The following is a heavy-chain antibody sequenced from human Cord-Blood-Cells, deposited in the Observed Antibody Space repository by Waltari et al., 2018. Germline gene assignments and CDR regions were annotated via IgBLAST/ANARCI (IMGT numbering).Heavy chain of an antibody. V-gene: IGHV4-39*01. J-gene: IGHJ2*01. D-gene: IGHD3-9*01. CDR3: ARLTRPDYDILTGYWYFDL. Sequence: QLQLQESGPGLVKPSETLSLTCTVSGGSISSSSYSWGWIRQPPRTGLEWIGSIYYSGSTYYNPSLKSRVTISVDTSKNQFSLKLSSVTAADTAVYYCARLTRPDYDILTGYWYFDLWGRGTLVTVSS. CDR1: GGSISSSSYS. CDR2: IYYSGST.